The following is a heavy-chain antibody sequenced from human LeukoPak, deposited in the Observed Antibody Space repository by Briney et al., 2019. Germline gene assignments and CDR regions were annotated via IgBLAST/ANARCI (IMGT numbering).Heavy chain of an antibody. CDR2: ISAYNGNT. D-gene: IGHD3-22*01. CDR3: ARPGSGYYPMPFDY. CDR1: GGTFSSYA. Sequence: GASVKVSCKASGGTFSSYAIYWVRQAPGQGLEWMGWISAYNGNTNYAQKLQGRVTMTTDTSTSTAYMELRSLRSDDTAVYYCARPGSGYYPMPFDYWGQGTLVTVSS. V-gene: IGHV1-18*01. J-gene: IGHJ4*02.